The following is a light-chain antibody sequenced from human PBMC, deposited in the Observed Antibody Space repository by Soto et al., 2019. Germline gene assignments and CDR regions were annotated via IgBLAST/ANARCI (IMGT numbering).Light chain of an antibody. V-gene: IGKV3-11*01. CDR3: QQRNVWPPIT. CDR1: QSIHTS. Sequence: VLTQSPATLSLSRGERATLSCRASQSIHTSLAWYQEKPRQPPRLGVYDSYLRANGVPDRFGGSRSGTEFTLTSNNLEPEDFAVYYCQQRNVWPPITFGQGTRLEIK. CDR2: DSY. J-gene: IGKJ5*01.